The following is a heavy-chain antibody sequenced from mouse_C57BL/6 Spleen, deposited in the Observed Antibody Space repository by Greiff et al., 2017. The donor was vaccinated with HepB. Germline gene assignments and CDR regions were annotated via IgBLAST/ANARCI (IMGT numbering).Heavy chain of an antibody. D-gene: IGHD1-1*01. CDR1: GYTFTDYY. CDR3: ARWGDYFTEWFAY. Sequence: EVQLQQSGPELVKPGASVKISCKASGYTFTDYYMNWVKQSHGKSLEWIGDINPNNGGTSYNQKFKGKATLTVDKSSSTAYMELRSLTSEDSAVYYCARWGDYFTEWFAYWGQGTLVTVSA. V-gene: IGHV1-26*01. J-gene: IGHJ3*01. CDR2: INPNNGGT.